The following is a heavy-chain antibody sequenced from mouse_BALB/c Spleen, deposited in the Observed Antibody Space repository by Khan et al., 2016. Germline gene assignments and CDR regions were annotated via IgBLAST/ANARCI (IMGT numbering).Heavy chain of an antibody. D-gene: IGHD2-1*01. J-gene: IGHJ1*01. Sequence: EVQLVESGPGLVKPSQSLSLTCTVTGYSITSDYAWNWIRQFPGNKLEWMGYISYSGSTSYNPSLKSRISITRDTSKNQFFLQLNSVTTEDTATXYCARDPLYGNYPNWYFDVWGAGTTVTVSS. V-gene: IGHV3-2*02. CDR2: ISYSGST. CDR1: GYSITSDYA. CDR3: ARDPLYGNYPNWYFDV.